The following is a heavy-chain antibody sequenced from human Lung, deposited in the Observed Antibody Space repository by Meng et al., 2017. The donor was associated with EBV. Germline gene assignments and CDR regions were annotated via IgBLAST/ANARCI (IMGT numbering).Heavy chain of an antibody. V-gene: IGHV4-34*01. J-gene: IGHJ4*02. CDR3: VRGLDNWNILVFDY. Sequence: VPLRAWGAGLLKPSETLSLTCAVYGESFGDYYWTWIRQPPGKGLEWIGEIKESEGANYNPSLKSRVSISLDTSRDQFSLTLNSVTAADTDVYYCVRGLDNWNILVFDYWGQGALVTVSS. D-gene: IGHD1/OR15-1a*01. CDR1: GESFGDYY. CDR2: IKESEGA.